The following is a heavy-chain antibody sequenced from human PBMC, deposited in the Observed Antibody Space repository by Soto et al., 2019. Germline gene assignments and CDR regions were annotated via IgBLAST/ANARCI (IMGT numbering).Heavy chain of an antibody. D-gene: IGHD2-2*02. CDR3: ARGGYCSSTSCYRVKYYYGMDV. J-gene: IGHJ6*02. V-gene: IGHV3-11*01. Sequence: PGRSLRLSCAASGFTFSDYYMSWIRQAPGKGLEWVSYISSSGSTIYYADSVKGRFTIXRDNSKNSLYTQMNSMRAEDTAVYYWARGGYCSSTSCYRVKYYYGMDVWGQGTTVTVSS. CDR2: ISSSGSTI. CDR1: GFTFSDYY.